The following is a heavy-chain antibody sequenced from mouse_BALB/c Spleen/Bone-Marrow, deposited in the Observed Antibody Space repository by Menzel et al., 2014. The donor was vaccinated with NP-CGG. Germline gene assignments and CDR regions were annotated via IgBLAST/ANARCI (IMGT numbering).Heavy chain of an antibody. CDR3: ASTGYFFDY. CDR1: GFTFSSYA. J-gene: IGHJ2*01. D-gene: IGHD4-1*01. Sequence: EVKLVESGGGLVKPGGSLKLSCAASGFTFSSYAMSWVRQTPEKRLEWVATISSGGNYTYYPDSVKGRFTISRDNAKNTLYLQMSGLRSEDTAMYYCASTGYFFDYWGQGTTLTVSS. CDR2: ISSGGNYT. V-gene: IGHV5-9-1*01.